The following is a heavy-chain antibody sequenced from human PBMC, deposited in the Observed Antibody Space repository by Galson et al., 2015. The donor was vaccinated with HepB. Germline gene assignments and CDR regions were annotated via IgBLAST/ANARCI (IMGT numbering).Heavy chain of an antibody. V-gene: IGHV2-5*02. Sequence: PALVKPTQTLTLTCTFSGFSLNTSGVAVGWIRQPPGKALQWLALIYWDDDKRYSPSLKSRLTITKDTSKNQVVLTITNMDPVDTATYFCAPRSTVSHFDYWGQGTLVTVSS. CDR1: GFSLNTSGVA. J-gene: IGHJ4*02. CDR3: APRSTVSHFDY. CDR2: IYWDDDK. D-gene: IGHD4-17*01.